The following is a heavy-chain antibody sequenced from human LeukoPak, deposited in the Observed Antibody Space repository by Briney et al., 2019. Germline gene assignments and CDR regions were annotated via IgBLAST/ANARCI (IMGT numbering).Heavy chain of an antibody. D-gene: IGHD6-19*01. V-gene: IGHV3-23*01. Sequence: GGSLRLSCAASGFTFSTYDMSWVRQAPGKGLEWVAAIGGNGRNIYYGDSVKGRFTISRDNSKSMLYLQMTSLRADDTAVYKCANWMWRVQVFDMWGQGTEVIVSS. CDR3: ANWMWRVQVFDM. J-gene: IGHJ3*02. CDR1: GFTFSTYD. CDR2: IGGNGRNI.